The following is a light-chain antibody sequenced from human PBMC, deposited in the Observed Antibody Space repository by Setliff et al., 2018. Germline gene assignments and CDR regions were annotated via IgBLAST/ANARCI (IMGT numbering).Light chain of an antibody. CDR1: SSDVGGYNY. Sequence: ALTQPPSASGSPGQSVTISCTGTSSDVGGYNYVPWYQQHPGKAPKLMIYEVSKRPSGVPDRFSGSKSGNTASLTVSGLQAEDEADYYCSSYAGSNTPYVFGTGTKVTVL. V-gene: IGLV2-8*01. CDR3: SSYAGSNTPYV. CDR2: EVS. J-gene: IGLJ1*01.